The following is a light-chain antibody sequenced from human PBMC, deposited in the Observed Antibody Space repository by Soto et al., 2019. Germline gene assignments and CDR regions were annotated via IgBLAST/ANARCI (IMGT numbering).Light chain of an antibody. V-gene: IGLV2-14*01. CDR2: EVS. CDR3: NSYAGDIIRFV. CDR1: SSDVGAYKY. J-gene: IGLJ1*01. Sequence: QSALTQPASVSGSPGQSVTISCTGTSSDVGAYKYVSWYQQHPGKAPKLMIYEVSNRPSGVSNRFSGSKSGNTASLTISCRQADDEAADYCNSYAGDIIRFVFGTGTKLTVL.